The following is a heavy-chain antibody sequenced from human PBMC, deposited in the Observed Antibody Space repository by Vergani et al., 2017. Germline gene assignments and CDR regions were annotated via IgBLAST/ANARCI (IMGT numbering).Heavy chain of an antibody. V-gene: IGHV3-30*18. CDR3: AKDLSYSTDWPHFDS. Sequence: QVKLEESGGGVVQPGRSLTLSCVASGFSFRGHGMHWVRQAPGKGLEWVAMISYDGDRRDYGDFAKGRFTISRDSSKTVYLQMNSLRVEDTAMYFCAKDLSYSTDWPHFDSRGQGTLVTVSS. CDR1: GFSFRGHG. CDR2: ISYDGDRR. D-gene: IGHD4-11*01. J-gene: IGHJ4*02.